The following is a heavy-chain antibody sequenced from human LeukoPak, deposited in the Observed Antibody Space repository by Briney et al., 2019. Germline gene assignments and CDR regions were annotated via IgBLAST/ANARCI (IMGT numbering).Heavy chain of an antibody. V-gene: IGHV1-2*02. CDR2: IKPKSGGT. Sequence: GASVKVSCKASGYTFTGYYMHWVRQAPGQGLERMGWIKPKSGGTNYAQKFQGRVTMTRDTSISTAYMELSRLRSDDTAVYYCAREGFVGCSSTSCFFLDHWGQGTLVTVSS. D-gene: IGHD2-2*01. CDR1: GYTFTGYY. J-gene: IGHJ5*02. CDR3: AREGFVGCSSTSCFFLDH.